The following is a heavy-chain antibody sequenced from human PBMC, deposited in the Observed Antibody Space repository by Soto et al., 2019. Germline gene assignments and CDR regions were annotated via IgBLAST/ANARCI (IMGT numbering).Heavy chain of an antibody. CDR3: ARAPKVSGSSQTRPDF. CDR1: SGSFSGYY. Sequence: SETLSLTCSISSGSFSGYYWSWIRQPPGKGLEWIGEISQSGNTNYSPSLKSRVSMSIDTSKKQFSLNLASVSAADTAVYYCARAPKVSGSSQTRPDFWAQGTLVTVSS. J-gene: IGHJ4*02. CDR2: ISQSGNT. D-gene: IGHD6-6*01. V-gene: IGHV4-34*01.